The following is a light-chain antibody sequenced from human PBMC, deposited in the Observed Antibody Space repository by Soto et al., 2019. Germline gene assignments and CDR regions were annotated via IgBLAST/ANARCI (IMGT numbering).Light chain of an antibody. CDR3: QQYNNWSPGGT. CDR1: QSVSSN. Sequence: EIVMTQSPATLSVSPGERATLSCRASQSVSSNLAWYQQKPGQAPRLLIYGASTRPTGIPARFSGSGSGTEFTLTISSLQSEDFAVYYWQQYNNWSPGGTFGQGTKVEIK. CDR2: GAS. J-gene: IGKJ1*01. V-gene: IGKV3-15*01.